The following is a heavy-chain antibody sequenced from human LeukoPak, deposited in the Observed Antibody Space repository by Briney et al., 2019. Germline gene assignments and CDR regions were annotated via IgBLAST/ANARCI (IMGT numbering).Heavy chain of an antibody. Sequence: ASVKVSCKASGYTFTGYYMHWVRQAPGQGLEWMGWINPNSGGTNYAQKFQGRVTMTMDTSISTAYMELSRLRSDDTAVYYCARDSCSGGSCYWFARWGQGRLVTVSS. D-gene: IGHD2-15*01. J-gene: IGHJ5*02. CDR3: ARDSCSGGSCYWFAR. V-gene: IGHV1-2*02. CDR2: INPNSGGT. CDR1: GYTFTGYY.